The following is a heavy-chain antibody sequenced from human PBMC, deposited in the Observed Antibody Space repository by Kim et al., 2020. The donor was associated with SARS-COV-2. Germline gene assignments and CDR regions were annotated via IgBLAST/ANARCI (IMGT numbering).Heavy chain of an antibody. V-gene: IGHV4-59*08. CDR1: GGSISSYY. CDR3: ARHERPIAWFGELMGWFDP. D-gene: IGHD3-10*01. CDR2: IYYSGST. Sequence: SETLSLTCTVSGGSISSYYWSWIRQPPGKGLEWIGYIYYSGSTNYNPSLKSRVTISVDTSKNQYPLKLSSVAAADTAVYYCARHERPIAWFGELMGWFDPWGQGTLVTVSS. J-gene: IGHJ5*02.